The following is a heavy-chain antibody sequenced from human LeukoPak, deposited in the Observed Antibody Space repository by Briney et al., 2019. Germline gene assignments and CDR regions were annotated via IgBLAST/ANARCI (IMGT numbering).Heavy chain of an antibody. Sequence: SETLSLTCTVSGGSISSYYWSWIRQPPGKGLEWIGYIYYSGSTNYNPSLKSRVTISVDTSNNQFSLKLSSVTAADTAVYYCARVLRTMVRGGAFDIWGEGTMVTVSS. J-gene: IGHJ3*02. D-gene: IGHD3-10*01. CDR1: GGSISSYY. V-gene: IGHV4-59*01. CDR2: IYYSGST. CDR3: ARVLRTMVRGGAFDI.